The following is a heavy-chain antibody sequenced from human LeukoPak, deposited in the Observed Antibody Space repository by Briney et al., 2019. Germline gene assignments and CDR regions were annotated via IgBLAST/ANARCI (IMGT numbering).Heavy chain of an antibody. J-gene: IGHJ4*01. CDR1: GFTFSRYA. V-gene: IGHV3-23*01. D-gene: IGHD3-10*01. CDR2: IGGSDGTT. Sequence: GGSLRLSCAASGFTFSRYAMSWVRQAPGKGLEWVSAIGGSDGTTYYADSVKGRFTISRDNAKNLLYLQMNSLRAEDTALYYCATYGSGSGTFFDSWGQGTLVTVSS. CDR3: ATYGSGSGTFFDS.